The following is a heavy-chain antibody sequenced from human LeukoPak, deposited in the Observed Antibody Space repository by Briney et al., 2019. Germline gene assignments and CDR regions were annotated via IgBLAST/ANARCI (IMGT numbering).Heavy chain of an antibody. CDR2: INHSGST. V-gene: IGHV4-34*01. D-gene: IGHD1-26*01. Sequence: PSETLSLSCAVSGGSFSGYYWSWIRQPPGKGLEWIGEINHSGSTKYNPSPRSRVTMSADTAKHQFSQTLTSVTAADTAIYYCARHRGVVATPLDYWGQGTLVTVSS. CDR1: GGSFSGYY. CDR3: ARHRGVVATPLDY. J-gene: IGHJ4*02.